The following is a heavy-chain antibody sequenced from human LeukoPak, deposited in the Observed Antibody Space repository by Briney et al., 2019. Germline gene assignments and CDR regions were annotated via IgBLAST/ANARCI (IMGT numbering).Heavy chain of an antibody. CDR1: GFTFSTYT. V-gene: IGHV3-21*01. Sequence: GGSLRLSCAASGFTFSTYTMNWVRQTPGKGLEWVSSISGSSSYIYYADSVKGRFTISRDNAKNSLYLQMNSLRADDTAVYYCVRIPNSANFPNWFDPWGQGTPVTVSS. CDR2: ISGSSSYI. D-gene: IGHD4/OR15-4a*01. CDR3: VRIPNSANFPNWFDP. J-gene: IGHJ5*02.